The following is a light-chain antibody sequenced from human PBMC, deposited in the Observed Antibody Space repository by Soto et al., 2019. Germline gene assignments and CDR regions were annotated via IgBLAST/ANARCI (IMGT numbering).Light chain of an antibody. CDR3: QHYDNSPLT. V-gene: IGKV3-20*01. J-gene: IGKJ1*01. CDR1: QSLSRNY. Sequence: EIVLTQSPGTLSLSPGEGATLSCRASQSLSRNYLAWYQHKPGQAPRLLIYTASNRATGVPPRFSGSGSGTDFTLTISRLEPEDFALYYCQHYDNSPLTFGQGTKVEI. CDR2: TAS.